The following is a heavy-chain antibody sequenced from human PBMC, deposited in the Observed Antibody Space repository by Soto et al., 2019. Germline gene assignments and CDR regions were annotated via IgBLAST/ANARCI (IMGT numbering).Heavy chain of an antibody. V-gene: IGHV4-4*07. J-gene: IGHJ5*02. D-gene: IGHD3-22*01. CDR3: ARDPLPSDSSAP. Sequence: QVQLQESGPGLVKPSETLSLICRVSGASVRSNYWSWIRKAAGKGLEWIGRVSATGGSTYNPSLRGRATMSVDTSKNQFSLRLTSMTAADTATYFCARDPLPSDSSAPWGRGTLVSVSS. CDR1: GASVRSNY. CDR2: VSATGGS.